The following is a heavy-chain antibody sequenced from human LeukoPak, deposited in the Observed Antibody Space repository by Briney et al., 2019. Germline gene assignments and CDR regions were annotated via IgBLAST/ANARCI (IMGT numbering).Heavy chain of an antibody. CDR3: ARDQVDTASFYYFDY. CDR2: ISYDGSNK. Sequence: GGSLRLSCAASGFTFSSYAMHWVRQAPGKGLEWVAVISYDGSNKYYADSVKGRFTISRDNSKDTLYLQMNSLRAEDTAVYYCARDQVDTASFYYFDYWGQGTLVTVPS. D-gene: IGHD5-18*01. V-gene: IGHV3-30-3*01. CDR1: GFTFSSYA. J-gene: IGHJ4*02.